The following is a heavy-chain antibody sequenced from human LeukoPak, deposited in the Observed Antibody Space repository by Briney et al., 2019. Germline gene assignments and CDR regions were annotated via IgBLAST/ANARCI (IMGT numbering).Heavy chain of an antibody. J-gene: IGHJ6*03. D-gene: IGHD5-12*01. CDR2: IIPIFGTA. V-gene: IGHV1-69*06. CDR3: AFSADYGGYYYYYYYMDV. CDR1: GGTFSSYA. Sequence: SVKVSCKASGGTFSSYAISWVRQAPGQGLEWMGGIIPIFGTANYAQKFQGRVTITADKSTSTAYMELSSLRSEDTAVYYCAFSADYGGYYYYYYYMDVWGKGTTVTVSS.